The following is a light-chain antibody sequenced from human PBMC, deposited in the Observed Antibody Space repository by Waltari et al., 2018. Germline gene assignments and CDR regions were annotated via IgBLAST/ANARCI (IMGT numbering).Light chain of an antibody. CDR1: SNNVGDYNL. Sequence: QSALTQPVSVSGSPGQSVTISCTGTSNNVGDYNLVSWFQHHPDQAPQRLIFSCPKRPSGVSNRFSGAKSGSTASLTISGLQTEDEADYYCCSYSTGGSWMFGGGTKLTVL. J-gene: IGLJ3*02. V-gene: IGLV2-23*01. CDR3: CSYSTGGSWM. CDR2: SCP.